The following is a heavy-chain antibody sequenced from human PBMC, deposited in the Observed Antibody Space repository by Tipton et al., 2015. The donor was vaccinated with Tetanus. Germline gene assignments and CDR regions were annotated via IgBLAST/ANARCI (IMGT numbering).Heavy chain of an antibody. CDR2: TYYRSKWYN. CDR1: GDSVSSNSAA. Sequence: GLGKPSQTLSLTCANSGDSVSSNSAAWNWIRQCPSRGLEWLGTTYYRSKWYNDYAVSVKSRITINPATSKNQFTLQLNSVTPEDTAVYYCARGSGWYHFDYWGQGTLVTVSS. CDR3: ARGSGWYHFDY. J-gene: IGHJ4*02. V-gene: IGHV6-1*01. D-gene: IGHD6-19*01.